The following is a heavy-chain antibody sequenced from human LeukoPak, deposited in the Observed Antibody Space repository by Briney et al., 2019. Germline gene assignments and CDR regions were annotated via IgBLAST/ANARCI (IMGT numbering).Heavy chain of an antibody. V-gene: IGHV4-59*01. Sequence: SETLSLTCTVSGGSISSYYWSWIRQPPGKGLEWIGYIYYSGTTNYNPSLRSRVTISVDTSKNQFSLNLSFVTAADTAVYYCARDSAWFIYWGQGVPVTVSS. CDR2: IYYSGTT. D-gene: IGHD6-19*01. J-gene: IGHJ4*02. CDR3: ARDSAWFIY. CDR1: GGSISSYY.